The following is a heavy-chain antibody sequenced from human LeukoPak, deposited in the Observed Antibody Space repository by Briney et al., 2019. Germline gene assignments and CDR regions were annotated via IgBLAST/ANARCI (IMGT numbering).Heavy chain of an antibody. D-gene: IGHD6-6*01. J-gene: IGHJ4*02. Sequence: PSETLSLTCAVYGGSFSGYYWSWIRQPPGKGLEWIGEINHSGSTNYNPSLKSRVTISLDTSKNQFSLKLSSVTAADTAVYYCAREYMAPLSYWGQGTLVTVSP. V-gene: IGHV4-34*01. CDR1: GGSFSGYY. CDR3: AREYMAPLSY. CDR2: INHSGST.